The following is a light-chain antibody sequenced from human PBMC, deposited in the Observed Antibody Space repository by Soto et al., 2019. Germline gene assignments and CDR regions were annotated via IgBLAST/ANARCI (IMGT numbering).Light chain of an antibody. Sequence: EIVLTQSPGTLSLSPGERATLSCRASQSINNRYLAWYQQKPGQAPRLLIYAASSRATGIPDGFSGSGSGTDFTLTISRLEPEDFAVYYCQQFGSSPGFTFGPGTKVDIK. J-gene: IGKJ3*01. CDR3: QQFGSSPGFT. CDR1: QSINNRY. V-gene: IGKV3-20*01. CDR2: AAS.